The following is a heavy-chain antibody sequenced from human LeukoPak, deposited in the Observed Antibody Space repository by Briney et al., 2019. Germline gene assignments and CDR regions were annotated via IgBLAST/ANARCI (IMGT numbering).Heavy chain of an antibody. Sequence: PGGSLRLSCAASGFTFSSYSMNWVRQAPGKGLEWVSSISSSSSYIYYADSVKGRFTISRDNAKNSLYLQMNSLRAEDTAVYYCARAGSGSLDFDYWGQGTLVTVSS. D-gene: IGHD1-26*01. CDR2: ISSSSSYI. CDR1: GFTFSSYS. V-gene: IGHV3-21*01. CDR3: ARAGSGSLDFDY. J-gene: IGHJ4*02.